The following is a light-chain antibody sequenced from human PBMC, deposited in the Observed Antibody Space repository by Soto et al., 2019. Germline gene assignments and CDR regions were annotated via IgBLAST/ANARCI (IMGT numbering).Light chain of an antibody. J-gene: IGKJ5*01. CDR1: HSVNSH. Sequence: IMMTQSPATLSVSPGERVTLSCSTSHSVNSHLSWYQQKPGQAPRLLLYGASTRATGIPVRFSGSGFGTEFTLTISSLQSEDFAVYYCQQYKNWPLFGQGTRLEIK. CDR3: QQYKNWPL. CDR2: GAS. V-gene: IGKV3-15*01.